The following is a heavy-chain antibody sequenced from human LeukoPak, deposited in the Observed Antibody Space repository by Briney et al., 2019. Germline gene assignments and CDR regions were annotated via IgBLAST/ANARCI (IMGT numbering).Heavy chain of an antibody. Sequence: PSQTLSLTCTVSGGSISGGSYYWSWIRQPAGKGLEWIGRIYTSGSTNYNPSLKSRVTISVDTSKNQFSLKLSSVTAADTAVYYCARWVRALQLADYWGQGTLVTVSS. CDR3: ARWVRALQLADY. CDR2: IYTSGST. V-gene: IGHV4-61*02. D-gene: IGHD6-13*01. CDR1: GGSISGGSYY. J-gene: IGHJ4*02.